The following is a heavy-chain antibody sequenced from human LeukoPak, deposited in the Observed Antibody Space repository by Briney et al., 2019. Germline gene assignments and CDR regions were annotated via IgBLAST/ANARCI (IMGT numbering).Heavy chain of an antibody. D-gene: IGHD6-13*01. CDR2: ISSSSNYR. CDR3: ARDYSSSWYSSVFDI. CDR1: GFTFSNYS. J-gene: IGHJ3*02. Sequence: GGSLRLSCAASGFTFSNYSMNWVRQAPGKGLEWVSSISSSSNYRYYADSVKGRFTISRDNAKNSLYLQMNSLRAEDTAVYYCARDYSSSWYSSVFDIWGQGTMVTVSS. V-gene: IGHV3-21*01.